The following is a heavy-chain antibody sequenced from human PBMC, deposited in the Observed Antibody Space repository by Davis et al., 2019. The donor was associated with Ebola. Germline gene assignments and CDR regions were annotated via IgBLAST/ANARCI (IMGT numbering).Heavy chain of an antibody. CDR2: INHSGST. CDR3: ARAGGATYYYYYMDV. D-gene: IGHD1-26*01. Sequence: PSETLSLTCAVYGGSFSGYYWSWIRQPPGKGLEWIGEINHSGSTNYNPSLKSRFTISVDTSKNQFSLKLSSVTAADTAVYYCARAGGATYYYYYMDVWGKGTTVTVSS. CDR1: GGSFSGYY. V-gene: IGHV4-34*01. J-gene: IGHJ6*03.